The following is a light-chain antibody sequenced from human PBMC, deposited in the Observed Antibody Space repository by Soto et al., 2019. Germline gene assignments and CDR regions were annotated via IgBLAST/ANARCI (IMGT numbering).Light chain of an antibody. Sequence: EIVLIQSPATLSLSPGERATLSCRASQPVNSYLAWYQQRPGQAPRLLIYDASKRATGVPGRFSGSGSGTDFSLTISSLEPEDFAVYYCQQRSNWPLTFGGGTKVDI. V-gene: IGKV3-11*01. CDR3: QQRSNWPLT. CDR1: QPVNSY. CDR2: DAS. J-gene: IGKJ4*01.